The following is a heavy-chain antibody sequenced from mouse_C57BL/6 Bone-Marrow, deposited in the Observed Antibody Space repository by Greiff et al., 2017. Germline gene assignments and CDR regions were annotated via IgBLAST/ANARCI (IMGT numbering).Heavy chain of an antibody. CDR3: TTGSYYFDY. D-gene: IGHD1-1*02. Sequence: VQLQQSGAELVRPGDSVKLSCTASGFNIKDDYMHWVKQRPEQGLEWMGWIDPENGDTEYASKFQGKATITADTSSITAYLQLSSLTSEDTAVYYCTTGSYYFDYWCQGTTLTVSS. CDR1: GFNIKDDY. J-gene: IGHJ2*01. V-gene: IGHV14-4*01. CDR2: IDPENGDT.